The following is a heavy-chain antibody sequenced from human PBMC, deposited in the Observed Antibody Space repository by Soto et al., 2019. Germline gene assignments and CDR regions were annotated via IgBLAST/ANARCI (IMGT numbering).Heavy chain of an antibody. Sequence: EVQLVESGGGLVKPGGSLRLSCAASGFTFTRYSMNLVRQAPGKGIEWVSTISSTTNYIYYPDYMKGRFTVSRDNAKKSVYLEMNSLSAEDTAVYYCARESEDLTSNFDYWGQGNLVTVSS. V-gene: IGHV3-21*01. CDR1: GFTFTRYS. CDR2: ISSTTNYI. CDR3: ARESEDLTSNFDY. J-gene: IGHJ4*02.